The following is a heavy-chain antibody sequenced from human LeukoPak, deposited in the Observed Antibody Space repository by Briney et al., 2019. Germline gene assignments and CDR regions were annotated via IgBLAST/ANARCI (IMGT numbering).Heavy chain of an antibody. CDR1: GYTFTGYY. CDR3: ARDLYYYDSSGYSPYYFDY. CDR2: INPNSGGT. J-gene: IGHJ4*02. Sequence: ASVKVSCKASGYTFTGYYMHWVRQAPGQGLEWMGWINPNSGGTNYAQKFQGRVTMTRDTSISTAYMELSRLRSEDTAVYYCARDLYYYDSSGYSPYYFDYWGQGTLVTVSS. V-gene: IGHV1-2*02. D-gene: IGHD3-22*01.